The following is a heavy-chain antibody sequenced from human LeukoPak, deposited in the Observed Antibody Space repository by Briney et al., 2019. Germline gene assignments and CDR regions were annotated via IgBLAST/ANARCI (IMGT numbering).Heavy chain of an antibody. J-gene: IGHJ4*02. CDR3: ARSGLRWSPGLFGY. CDR2: IYYSGST. CDR1: GGSISSSSYY. D-gene: IGHD4-23*01. Sequence: SETPSLTCTVSGGSISSSSYYWGWIRQPPGKGLEWIGSIYYSGSTYYNPSLKSRVTISVDTSKNQFSLKLSSVTAADTAVYYCARSGLRWSPGLFGYWGQGTLVTVSS. V-gene: IGHV4-39*01.